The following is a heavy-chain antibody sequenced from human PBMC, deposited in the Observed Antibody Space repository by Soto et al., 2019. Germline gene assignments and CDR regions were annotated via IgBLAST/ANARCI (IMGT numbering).Heavy chain of an antibody. J-gene: IGHJ4*02. D-gene: IGHD2-2*01. CDR3: ARGCISTSCPMEFDY. Sequence: QVQLVQSGAEVKKPGSSVKVSCKASGGTFSSYAISWVRQAPGQGLEWMGGLIPIFGTANYAQKCQGRVTITADESTTKAYMELSSLRSEDTAVYYCARGCISTSCPMEFDYWGQGTLVTVSS. CDR2: LIPIFGTA. V-gene: IGHV1-69*12. CDR1: GGTFSSYA.